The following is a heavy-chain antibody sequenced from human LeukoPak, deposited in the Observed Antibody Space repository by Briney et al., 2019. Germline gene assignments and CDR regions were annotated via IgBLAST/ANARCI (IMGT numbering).Heavy chain of an antibody. CDR3: ARNRDGYNSFDY. J-gene: IGHJ4*02. Sequence: SQTLSLTCTVSGGSINNGGYYWSWIRQHPGKGLEWTGYIYYSGSSYYNPSLRSRVTISVDTSKNHFSLKLSSVTAADTAVYYCARNRDGYNSFDYWGQGTLVTVSS. CDR1: GGSINNGGYY. D-gene: IGHD5-24*01. CDR2: IYYSGSS. V-gene: IGHV4-31*03.